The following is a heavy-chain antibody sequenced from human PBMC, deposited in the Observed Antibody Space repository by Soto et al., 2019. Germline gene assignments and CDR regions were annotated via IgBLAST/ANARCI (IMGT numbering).Heavy chain of an antibody. V-gene: IGHV1-69*13. CDR3: ARPEDYDDCLEV. D-gene: IGHD3-22*01. CDR1: GGTFSSYA. CDR2: IIPIFGTA. Sequence: ASVKVSCKASGGTFSSYAISWVRQAPGQGLEWMGGIIPIFGTANYAQKFQGRVTITADESTSTAYMELSRLISEDTAVYYCARPEDYDDCLEVWGQGTLVTVSS. J-gene: IGHJ4*02.